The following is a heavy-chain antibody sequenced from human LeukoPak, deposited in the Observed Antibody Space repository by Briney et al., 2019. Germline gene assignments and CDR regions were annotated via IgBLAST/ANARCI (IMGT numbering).Heavy chain of an antibody. CDR2: IYYSGST. CDR3: ARDRVYFDY. CDR1: GGSFSGYY. V-gene: IGHV4-59*01. Sequence: SETLSLTCAVYGGSFSGYYWSWIRQPPGKGLEWIGYIYYSGSTIYNPSLKSRVTISVDTSKNQFSLKLSSVTAADSAVYYCARDRVYFDYWGQGTLVTVSS. D-gene: IGHD3-10*01. J-gene: IGHJ4*02.